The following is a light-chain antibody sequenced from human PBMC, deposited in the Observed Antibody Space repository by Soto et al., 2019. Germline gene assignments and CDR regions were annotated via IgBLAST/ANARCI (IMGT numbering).Light chain of an antibody. CDR3: QQYGSSGT. V-gene: IGKV3-20*01. J-gene: IGKJ1*01. CDR2: GAS. CDR1: QSVSNNY. Sequence: EIVLTQSPGTLSLSPGERATLSCRASQSVSNNYLAWYQQKPGQAPRLLIYGASNRATGIPDRLSGSGSGTDFTLTISRMEPEDSAVYYCQQYGSSGTFGHGTKVDIK.